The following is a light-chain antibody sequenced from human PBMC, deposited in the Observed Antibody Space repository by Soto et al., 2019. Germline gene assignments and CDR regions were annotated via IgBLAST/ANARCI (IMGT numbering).Light chain of an antibody. CDR3: QHYNSFPLT. CDR1: QSISSW. Sequence: DIQMTQSPSTLSASVGDRVTITCRASQSISSWLAWYQQKAGKAPKLLIYKASSLESGVPSRFSGSGSGADFTLTISSLQPDDFATYYCQHYNSFPLTFGGGTKVEIK. V-gene: IGKV1-5*03. J-gene: IGKJ4*01. CDR2: KAS.